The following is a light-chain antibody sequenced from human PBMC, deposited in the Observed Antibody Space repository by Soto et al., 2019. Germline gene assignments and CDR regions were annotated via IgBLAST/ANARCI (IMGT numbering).Light chain of an antibody. CDR2: SAS. CDR1: QSISTE. J-gene: IGKJ2*01. CDR3: QQGHHWPLT. V-gene: IGKV3-15*01. Sequence: EIVMTQSPATLSVSPGERATLSCRASQSISTELAWYQQKPGQPPRLLIYSASTRATSVPARFTGSWSGADFTLTISGLQSEDFAVYYCQQGHHWPLTFGQGTRLEI.